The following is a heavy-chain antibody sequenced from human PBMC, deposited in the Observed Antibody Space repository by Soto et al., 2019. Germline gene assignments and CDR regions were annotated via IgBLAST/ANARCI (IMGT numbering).Heavy chain of an antibody. V-gene: IGHV1-3*01. J-gene: IGHJ3*02. CDR1: GYTFSAYT. D-gene: IGHD3-3*02. Sequence: QAQLVQSGAEMKKPGASVKVSCKATGYTFSAYTMNWVRQAPGQSLEWMGWINAGRGNTKYSQNFQGRVSITRDTSASTVYMDLTGVTSEDTAVYYCARDTETLGPRANDALDIWGQGTMVTVSS. CDR3: ARDTETLGPRANDALDI. CDR2: INAGRGNT.